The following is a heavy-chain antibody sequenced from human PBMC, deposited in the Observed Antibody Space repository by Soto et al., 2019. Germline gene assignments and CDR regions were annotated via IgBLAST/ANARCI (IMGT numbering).Heavy chain of an antibody. V-gene: IGHV3-7*01. D-gene: IGHD2-21*01. CDR1: GFTFSISW. J-gene: IGHJ4*02. Sequence: EVHLVESGGGLVQPGGSLTLSCAASGFTFSISWMNWVRQAPGKGLEWVANIQGDGSEKYYVDSVKGRFTISRDNAKNSLYLQMNSLRAEDTAVYYCAAGFPPDFWGQGTLVTVSS. CDR3: AAGFPPDF. CDR2: IQGDGSEK.